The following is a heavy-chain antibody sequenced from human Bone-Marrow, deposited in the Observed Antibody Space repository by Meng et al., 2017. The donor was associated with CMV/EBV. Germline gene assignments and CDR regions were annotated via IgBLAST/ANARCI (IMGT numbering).Heavy chain of an antibody. J-gene: IGHJ4*02. CDR3: ARGSSPGGAYYDFWSGYYTPSPVDY. Sequence: ASVKVSCKASGYTFTSYDINWVRQATGQGLEWMGWMNPNSGNTGYAQKFQGRVTITRNTSISTAYMELSSLRSEDTAVYYCARGSSPGGAYYDFWSGYYTPSPVDYWGQGNLVNVDS. D-gene: IGHD3-3*01. CDR2: MNPNSGNT. V-gene: IGHV1-8*03. CDR1: GYTFTSYD.